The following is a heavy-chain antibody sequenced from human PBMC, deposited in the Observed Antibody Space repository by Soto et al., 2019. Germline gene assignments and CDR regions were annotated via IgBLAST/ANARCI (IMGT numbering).Heavy chain of an antibody. V-gene: IGHV4-31*03. Sequence: SETLSLTCTVSGGSISSGGYYWSWIRQHPGKGLEWIGYIYYSGSTYYNPSLKSRVTISVDTSKNQFSLKLSSVTAADTAVYYCARSRKDCTNGVCPASPRRVANWFDPWGQGTLVTVSS. J-gene: IGHJ5*02. CDR3: ARSRKDCTNGVCPASPRRVANWFDP. CDR2: IYYSGST. CDR1: GGSISSGGYY. D-gene: IGHD2-8*01.